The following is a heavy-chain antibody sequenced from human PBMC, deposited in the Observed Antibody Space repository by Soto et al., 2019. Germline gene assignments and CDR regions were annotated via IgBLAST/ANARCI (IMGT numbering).Heavy chain of an antibody. CDR2: IIPIFGTA. J-gene: IGHJ4*02. V-gene: IGHV1-69*13. Sequence: SVKVSCKASGGTFSSYAISWVRQAPGQGLEWMGGIIPIFGTANYAQKFQGRVTITADESTSTAYMELSSLRSEDTAVYYCARTIAAAGLYFDYWGQGTMVTVSS. CDR1: GGTFSSYA. D-gene: IGHD6-13*01. CDR3: ARTIAAAGLYFDY.